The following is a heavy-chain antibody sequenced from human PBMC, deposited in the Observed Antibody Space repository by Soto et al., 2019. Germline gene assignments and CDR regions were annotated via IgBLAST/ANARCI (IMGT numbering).Heavy chain of an antibody. CDR1: DDSISSGGHS. J-gene: IGHJ5*02. Sequence: QLQLQESDSGLVKPSQTLSLTCTVSDDSISSGGHSWSWIRQPPGKGLEWIGYIYHTGSTHYNPSINTRVTISVDTSKNQFSLRLPSVTAADTAVYYCARGPWNYGDNWFAPWGQGTLVTVSS. D-gene: IGHD1-7*01. CDR3: ARGPWNYGDNWFAP. CDR2: IYHTGST. V-gene: IGHV4-30-2*01.